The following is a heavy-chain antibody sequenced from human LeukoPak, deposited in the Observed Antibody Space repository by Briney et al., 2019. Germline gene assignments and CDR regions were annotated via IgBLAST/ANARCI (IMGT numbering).Heavy chain of an antibody. Sequence: SVKVSCKASGGTFNNYAVSWVRQAPGQGLEWMGRIIPSIGLTNYAQRLQGRVTLTADTFMTTAYMELSSLRSEDTAVYYCAREMGYYDSSAHYYYAMDVWGQGTTVTVSS. CDR2: IIPSIGLT. V-gene: IGHV1-69*04. CDR3: AREMGYYDSSAHYYYAMDV. J-gene: IGHJ6*02. CDR1: GGTFNNYA. D-gene: IGHD3-22*01.